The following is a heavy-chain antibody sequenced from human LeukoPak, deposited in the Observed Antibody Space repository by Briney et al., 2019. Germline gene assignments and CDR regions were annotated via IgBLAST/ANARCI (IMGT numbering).Heavy chain of an antibody. CDR3: ARDRYGSGDYAFDI. D-gene: IGHD3-10*01. J-gene: IGHJ3*02. V-gene: IGHV3-20*04. CDR2: INWNGGST. CDR1: GFSFDDYG. Sequence: GGSLRLSCAASGFSFDDYGMSWVRQAPGKGLEWVSGINWNGGSTGYADSVKGRFTISRDNAKNSLYLQMNSLRDEDTGLYYCARDRYGSGDYAFDIWGQGTMVTVSS.